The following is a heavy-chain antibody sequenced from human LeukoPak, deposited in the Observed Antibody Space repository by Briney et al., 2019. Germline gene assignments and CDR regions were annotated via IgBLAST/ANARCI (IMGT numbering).Heavy chain of an antibody. V-gene: IGHV1-8*01. CDR3: ARGIAVAGTVGGY. Sequence: ASVKVSCKASGYTFTSYDINWVRQATGQGLEWMGWMNPISGNTGYAQKFQGRVTMTRNTSISTAYMELSSLRSEDTAVYYCARGIAVAGTVGGYWGQGTLVTVSS. CDR1: GYTFTSYD. J-gene: IGHJ4*02. D-gene: IGHD6-19*01. CDR2: MNPISGNT.